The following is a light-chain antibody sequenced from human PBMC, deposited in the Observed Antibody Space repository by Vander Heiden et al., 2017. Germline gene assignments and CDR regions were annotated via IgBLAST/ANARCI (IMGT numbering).Light chain of an antibody. CDR2: DNN. Sequence: QPVLTQPPPGAAAPRQKVTISCSGSSSNIGSTYVSWYQQRPGTAPKLLIYDNNKRPSGIPDRFSGSKSGTSATLGITGVQTRDEADYYCGTWDTSLSVVVFGGGTKLTVL. J-gene: IGLJ2*01. CDR3: GTWDTSLSVVV. CDR1: SSNIGSTY. V-gene: IGLV1-51*01.